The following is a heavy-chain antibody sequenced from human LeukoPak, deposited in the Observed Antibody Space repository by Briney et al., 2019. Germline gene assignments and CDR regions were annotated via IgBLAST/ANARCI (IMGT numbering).Heavy chain of an antibody. V-gene: IGHV4-39*07. Sequence: PSETLSLTCTVSGGSISSSSYYWGWIRQPPGKGLEWIGSIYYSGSTNYNPSLKSRVTISVDTSKNQFSLKLSSATAADTAVYYCARRPLLGKIDYWGQGTLVTVSS. D-gene: IGHD7-27*01. J-gene: IGHJ4*02. CDR2: IYYSGST. CDR1: GGSISSSSYY. CDR3: ARRPLLGKIDY.